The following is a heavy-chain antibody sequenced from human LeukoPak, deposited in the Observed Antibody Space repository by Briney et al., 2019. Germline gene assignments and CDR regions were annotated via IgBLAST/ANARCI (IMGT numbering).Heavy chain of an antibody. CDR1: GYTFTRYA. CDR3: ARGFERGVTGSDY. V-gene: IGHV7-4-1*02. CDR2: INTNTGNP. Sequence: ASVKVSCKASGYTFTRYAMNWVRQAPGQGLEWMGWINTNTGNPTYAQGFTGQLVFSLDTSVSTAYLQISSLKAEDTAVYYCARGFERGVTGSDYWGQGTLVTVSS. D-gene: IGHD3-10*01. J-gene: IGHJ4*02.